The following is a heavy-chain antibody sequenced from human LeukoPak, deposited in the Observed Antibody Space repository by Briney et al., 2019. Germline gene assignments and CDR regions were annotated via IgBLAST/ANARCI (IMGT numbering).Heavy chain of an antibody. D-gene: IGHD2-8*01. CDR3: ARGGVERRGFDY. J-gene: IGHJ4*02. Sequence: PGGSLRLSCAASGFTFSSYSMNWVRQAPGKGLEWVSSISSSSSYIYYADSVKGRFTISRDNAKNSLYLQMNSLRAEDTAVYYCARGGVERRGFDYWGQGTLVTVSS. CDR1: GFTFSSYS. V-gene: IGHV3-21*01. CDR2: ISSSSSYI.